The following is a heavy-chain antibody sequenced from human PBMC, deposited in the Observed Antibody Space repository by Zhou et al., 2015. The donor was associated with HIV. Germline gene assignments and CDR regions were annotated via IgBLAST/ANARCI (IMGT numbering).Heavy chain of an antibody. CDR2: IIPIFGTA. Sequence: QVQLVQSGAEVKKPGSSVKVSCKASGGTFSSYAISWVRQAPGQGLEWMGGIIPIFGTANYAQKFQGRVTITADESTSTAYMELSSLRSEDTAVYYCARGRYYYGSQNSGYFDLWGRGTLVTVSS. J-gene: IGHJ2*01. CDR3: ARGRYYYGSQNSGYFDL. D-gene: IGHD3-10*01. V-gene: IGHV1-69*01. CDR1: GGTFSSYA.